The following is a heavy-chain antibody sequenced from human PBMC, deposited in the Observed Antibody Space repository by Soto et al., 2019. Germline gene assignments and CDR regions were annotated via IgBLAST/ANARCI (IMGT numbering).Heavy chain of an antibody. V-gene: IGHV3-23*01. Sequence: PGGSLRLSCTTSGFTFDNFAMSWVRQAPGRGLEWASAISGGGGGTYYADSVKGRFIISRDNSKNTVYLQVNGLRTEDTAVYYCAKDVHYDSSGGLDYWGQGTLVTVSS. D-gene: IGHD3-22*01. CDR3: AKDVHYDSSGGLDY. J-gene: IGHJ4*02. CDR1: GFTFDNFA. CDR2: ISGGGGGT.